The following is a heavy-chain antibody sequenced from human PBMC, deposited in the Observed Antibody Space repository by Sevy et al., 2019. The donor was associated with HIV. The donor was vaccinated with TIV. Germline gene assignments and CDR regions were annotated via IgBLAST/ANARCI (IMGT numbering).Heavy chain of an antibody. V-gene: IGHV3-15*01. J-gene: IGHJ6*02. CDR1: GFTFSNAW. Sequence: GGSLRLSCAASGFTFSNAWMSWVRQAPGKGLEWVGRIKSKTDGGTTDYAAPVKGRFTISRDDLKNTLYLKMNSLKTEETAVYYCPTDFAPHYDFWSGYYNPRYYGMDVWGQGTTVTVSS. CDR2: IKSKTDGGTT. CDR3: PTDFAPHYDFWSGYYNPRYYGMDV. D-gene: IGHD3-3*01.